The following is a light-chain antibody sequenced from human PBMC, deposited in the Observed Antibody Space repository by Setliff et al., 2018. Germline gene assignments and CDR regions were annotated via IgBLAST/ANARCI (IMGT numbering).Light chain of an antibody. CDR1: SSDVGSYDL. CDR2: GVS. V-gene: IGLV2-14*03. Sequence: QSALAQPASVSGSPGQSITISCSGTSSDVGSYDLVSWYQQHPGKAPKLIIYGVSDRPSGVSNRFSGSKSGNTASLTISGLQTEDEADYYCNAYTSGSTDVFGTGTKVTVL. J-gene: IGLJ1*01. CDR3: NAYTSGSTDV.